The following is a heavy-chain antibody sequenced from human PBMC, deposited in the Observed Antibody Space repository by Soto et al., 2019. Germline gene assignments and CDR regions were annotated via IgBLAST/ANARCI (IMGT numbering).Heavy chain of an antibody. CDR1: GGSISSGGYY. J-gene: IGHJ5*02. CDR3: ASIAAAGTIECWFDP. Sequence: PSETLSLTCTVSGGSISSGGYYWSWIRQHPGKGLEWIGYIYYSGSTYYNPSLKSRVTISVDTSKNQFSLKLSSLTAADTAVYYCASIAAAGTIECWFDPWGQGTLVTVSS. V-gene: IGHV4-31*03. D-gene: IGHD6-13*01. CDR2: IYYSGST.